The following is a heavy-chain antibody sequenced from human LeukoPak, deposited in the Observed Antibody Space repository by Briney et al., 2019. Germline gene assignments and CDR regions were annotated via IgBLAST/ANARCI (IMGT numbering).Heavy chain of an antibody. D-gene: IGHD6-19*01. CDR1: GLTFSSYA. CDR3: AKDKGIAVAYYYGMDV. J-gene: IGHJ6*02. CDR2: ISWNSGSI. Sequence: GGSLRLSCAASGLTFSSYAMSWVRQAPGKGLEWVSGISWNSGSIGYADSVKGRFTITRDNAKNSLYLQMNSLRAEDTALYYCAKDKGIAVAYYYGMDVWGQGTTVTVSS. V-gene: IGHV3-9*01.